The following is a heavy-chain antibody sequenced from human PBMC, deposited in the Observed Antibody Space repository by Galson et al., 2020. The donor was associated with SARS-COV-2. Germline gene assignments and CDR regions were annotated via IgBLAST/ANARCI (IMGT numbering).Heavy chain of an antibody. CDR3: ARDQTGTTYYYGMDV. CDR2: INHSGST. D-gene: IGHD1-7*01. V-gene: IGHV4-34*01. CDR1: GGSFSGYY. Sequence: SETLSLTCAVYGGSFSGYYWSWIRQPPGKGLEWIGEINHSGSTNYNPSLKSRVTISVDTSKNQFSLKLSSVTAADTAVYYCARDQTGTTYYYGMDVWGQGTTVIVSS. J-gene: IGHJ6*02.